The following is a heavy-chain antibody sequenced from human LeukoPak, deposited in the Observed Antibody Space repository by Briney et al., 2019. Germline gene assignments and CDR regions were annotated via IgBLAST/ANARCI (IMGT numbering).Heavy chain of an antibody. V-gene: IGHV4-34*01. CDR1: GGSFSGYY. D-gene: IGHD1-26*01. CDR3: ARGPLVGANFFPFDY. J-gene: IGHJ4*02. Sequence: SETLSLTCAVYGGSFSGYYWSWIRQPPGKGLEWIGEINHSGSTNYNPSLKSRVTISVDTSKNQFSLKLSSVTAAGTAVYYCARGPLVGANFFPFDYWGQGTLVTVSS. CDR2: INHSGST.